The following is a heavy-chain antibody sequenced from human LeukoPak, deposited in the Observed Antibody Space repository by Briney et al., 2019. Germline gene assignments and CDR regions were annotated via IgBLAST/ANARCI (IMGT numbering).Heavy chain of an antibody. J-gene: IGHJ4*02. CDR1: GFTFSSYA. CDR3: ARSMIVVVTAAFDY. V-gene: IGHV3-30-3*01. D-gene: IGHD3-22*01. CDR2: ISYDGSNK. Sequence: PGRSLRLSCAASGFTFSSYAMHWVRQAPGKGLVWVAVISYDGSNKYYADSVKGRFTISRDNSKNTLYLQMNSLRAEDTAVYYCARSMIVVVTAAFDYWGQGTLVTVSS.